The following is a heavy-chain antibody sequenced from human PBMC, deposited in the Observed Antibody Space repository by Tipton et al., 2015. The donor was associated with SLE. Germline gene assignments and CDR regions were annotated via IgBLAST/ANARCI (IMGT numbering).Heavy chain of an antibody. Sequence: TLSLTCAVYGGSFSGYYWGWIRQPPGKGLEWIGEINHSGSTNYNPSLKSRVTISVDTSKNQFSLKLSSVTAADTAVYYCARDGAARGDFDYWGQGTLVTVSS. D-gene: IGHD6-6*01. V-gene: IGHV4-34*01. CDR3: ARDGAARGDFDY. J-gene: IGHJ4*02. CDR1: GGSFSGYY. CDR2: INHSGST.